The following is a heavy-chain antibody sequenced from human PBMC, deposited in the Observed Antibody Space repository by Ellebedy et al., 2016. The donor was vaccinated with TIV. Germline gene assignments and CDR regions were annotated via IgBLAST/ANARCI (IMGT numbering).Heavy chain of an antibody. J-gene: IGHJ4*02. V-gene: IGHV4-38-2*02. CDR2: IYHTGST. D-gene: IGHD3-16*01. CDR3: ARLYGGMIDH. CDR1: GYSISSGYEYY. Sequence: SETLSLTCTVSGYSISSGYEYYWGWIRQPPGKGLEWIGSIYHTGSTFHYPSLKSRVAISGDMSKNQFSLNLNSVTAADTAVYYCARLYGGMIDHWGQGTLVTVSS.